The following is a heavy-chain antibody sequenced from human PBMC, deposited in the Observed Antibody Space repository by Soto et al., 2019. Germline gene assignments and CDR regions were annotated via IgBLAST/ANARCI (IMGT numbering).Heavy chain of an antibody. Sequence: EVQLVESGGGLVQPGRSLRLSCAASGFTFDDYVMHWVRQAPGKGLEWVSGITWNSGRIDYADSVKGRFTISRDNAKNSLYLQMNSLTVEDTAFYYCAKTPNAVGDWYFDLWGRGTLVTVSS. CDR1: GFTFDDYV. V-gene: IGHV3-9*01. D-gene: IGHD1-26*01. CDR3: AKTPNAVGDWYFDL. J-gene: IGHJ2*01. CDR2: ITWNSGRI.